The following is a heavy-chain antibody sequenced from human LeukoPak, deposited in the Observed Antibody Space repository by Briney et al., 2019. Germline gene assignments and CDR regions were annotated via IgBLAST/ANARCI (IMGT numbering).Heavy chain of an antibody. D-gene: IGHD4-17*01. J-gene: IGHJ4*02. Sequence: GGSLRLSCAASGFDLGHYEVNWVRQAPGKGLEWIAHISVRAATIYYGDSVEGRFTISRDNAKNSLYLQMNSLRAEDTAVYYCTRDYWDYGDYFSDFWGPGTQVTVSS. CDR3: TRDYWDYGDYFSDF. CDR1: GFDLGHYE. V-gene: IGHV3-48*03. CDR2: ISVRAATI.